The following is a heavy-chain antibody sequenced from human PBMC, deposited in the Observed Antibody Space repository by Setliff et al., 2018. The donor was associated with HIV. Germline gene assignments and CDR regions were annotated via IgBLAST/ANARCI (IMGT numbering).Heavy chain of an antibody. J-gene: IGHJ4*03. CDR2: ISGFNAKS. D-gene: IGHD1-20*01. CDR1: GYNFNTYG. Sequence: ASVXVSCKASGYNFNTYGVSWVRQAPGQGPVWMGWISGFNAKSLYAPKFQDRVTLTTDTSTTTAHMELRSLRIDDTAIYYCARANSLLQYNEGWSPENPFNIWGQGTLVTVSS. CDR3: ARANSLLQYNEGWSPENPFNI. V-gene: IGHV1-18*01.